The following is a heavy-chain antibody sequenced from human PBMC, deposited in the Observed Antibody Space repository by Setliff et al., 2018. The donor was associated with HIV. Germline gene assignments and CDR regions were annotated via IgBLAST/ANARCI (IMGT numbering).Heavy chain of an antibody. Sequence: HGESLKISCRASGYDVTRYWIGWVRQMPGQALEWIGVIYPGDSDARYSPSFQDQVTMSADKSISTAYLQLSSLKASDTGIYFCASASLAARPHFFDSWGQGTLVTVSS. CDR1: GYDVTRYW. D-gene: IGHD6-6*01. CDR3: ASASLAARPHFFDS. V-gene: IGHV5-51*01. CDR2: IYPGDSDA. J-gene: IGHJ4*02.